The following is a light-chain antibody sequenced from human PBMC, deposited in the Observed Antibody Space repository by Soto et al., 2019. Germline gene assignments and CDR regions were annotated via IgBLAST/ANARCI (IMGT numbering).Light chain of an antibody. CDR3: QQYNNWPPRT. CDR2: GAS. Sequence: EIVMTQSPATLSVSPGERATLSCRASQSVSSNLSWYQQKPGQAPRLLIYGASTRATGIPARFSGSGSGTEFTLTISSLPSEAFAVYYCQQYNNWPPRTFGQGTKVEIK. CDR1: QSVSSN. V-gene: IGKV3-15*01. J-gene: IGKJ1*01.